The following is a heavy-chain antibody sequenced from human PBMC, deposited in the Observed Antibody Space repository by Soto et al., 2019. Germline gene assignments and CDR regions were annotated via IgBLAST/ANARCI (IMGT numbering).Heavy chain of an antibody. V-gene: IGHV4-34*01. J-gene: IGHJ6*03. CDR3: ARGLILWFGELSRRGGYYYYMAG. Sequence: QVQLQQWGAGLLKPSETLSLTCAVYGGSFSGYQWTWIRQTPGKGLEWIGEINDSGNINYNPSLKSRVTILVDTAKKQISLKLSSVTAADTAVYYCARGLILWFGELSRRGGYYYYMAGWRKGTSVNVSS. D-gene: IGHD3-10*01. CDR2: INDSGNI. CDR1: GGSFSGYQ.